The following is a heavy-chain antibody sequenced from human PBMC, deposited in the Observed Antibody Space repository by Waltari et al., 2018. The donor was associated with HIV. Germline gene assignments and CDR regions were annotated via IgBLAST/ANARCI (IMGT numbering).Heavy chain of an antibody. Sequence: QVQLQQWGAGLLKPSETLSLTCAVYGGSFSGNYWTWIRQPPGKGLEWIWEINHSGTTNYTPSLKSRVPISIDTSKEQFSLKMTSVTAADTAVYYCSRGGQVWPRLDVWGQGTTVTVSS. D-gene: IGHD5-18*01. CDR2: INHSGTT. J-gene: IGHJ6*02. CDR3: SRGGQVWPRLDV. V-gene: IGHV4-34*01. CDR1: GGSFSGNY.